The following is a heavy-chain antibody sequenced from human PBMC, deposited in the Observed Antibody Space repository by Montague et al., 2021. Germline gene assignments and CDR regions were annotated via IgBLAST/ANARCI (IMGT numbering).Heavy chain of an antibody. J-gene: IGHJ6*03. Sequence: SLRLSCAASGSTFSSYWMSWVRQAPGKGLEWVANIGDDGVETYYVDSVKGRLTVSRDNAKSSLYLQMNSLRAEDTAVYYCGVSPRRGGMDVWCKGTTVTVSS. CDR2: IGDDGVET. V-gene: IGHV3-7*01. CDR3: GVSPRRGGMDV. CDR1: GSTFSSYW.